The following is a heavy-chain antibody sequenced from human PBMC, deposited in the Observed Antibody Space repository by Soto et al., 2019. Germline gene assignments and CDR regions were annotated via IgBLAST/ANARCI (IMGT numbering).Heavy chain of an antibody. D-gene: IGHD3-22*01. CDR1: GYTLTELS. CDR3: ATRDPLARSGYYNLFDY. Sequence: GASVKVSCKVPGYTLTELSMHWVRQAPGKGLEWMGGFDPEDGETIYAQKFQGRVTMTEDTSTDTAYMELSSLRSEDTAVYYCATRDPLARSGYYNLFDYWGQGTLVTVSS. CDR2: FDPEDGET. J-gene: IGHJ4*02. V-gene: IGHV1-24*01.